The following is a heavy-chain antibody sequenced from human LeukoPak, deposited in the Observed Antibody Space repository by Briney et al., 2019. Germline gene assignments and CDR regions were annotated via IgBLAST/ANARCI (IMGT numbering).Heavy chain of an antibody. Sequence: SETLSLTCTVSGGSISSSSYYWGWIRQPPGKGLEWIGSIYYSGSTYYNPSLKSRVTISVDTSKNQFSLKLSSVTAADTAVYYCARALFTPTGDFDYWGQGTLVTVSP. V-gene: IGHV4-39*07. J-gene: IGHJ4*02. D-gene: IGHD1-14*01. CDR3: ARALFTPTGDFDY. CDR2: IYYSGST. CDR1: GGSISSSSYY.